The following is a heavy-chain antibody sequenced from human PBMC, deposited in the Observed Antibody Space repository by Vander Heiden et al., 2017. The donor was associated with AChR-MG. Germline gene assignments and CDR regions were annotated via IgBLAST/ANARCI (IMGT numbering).Heavy chain of an antibody. Sequence: QVQLQESGPGLVKPSQTLSLTCTVSGGSISSRGSYWTWIRQLPGKGLEWIGYIYYSGSTYYNPSLKSRVTISVDRSKNQVSLNLSSVTAADTAVYYCARDSTTSSFDYWGQGTLVTVSS. D-gene: IGHD2-2*01. CDR1: GGSISSRGSY. CDR3: ARDSTTSSFDY. J-gene: IGHJ4*02. CDR2: IYYSGST. V-gene: IGHV4-31*03.